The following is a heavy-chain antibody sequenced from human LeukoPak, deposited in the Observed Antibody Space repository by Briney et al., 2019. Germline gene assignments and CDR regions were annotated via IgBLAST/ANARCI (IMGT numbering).Heavy chain of an antibody. Sequence: PGGSLRLSCAASGFTFSSYWMNWARQAPGKGLEWVASINHNGNVNYYVDSVKGRLTISRDNAKNSLYLQMSNLRAEDTVVYFCARGGGLDVWGQGATVTVSS. J-gene: IGHJ6*02. CDR1: GFTFSSYW. V-gene: IGHV3-7*03. D-gene: IGHD3-16*01. CDR3: ARGGGLDV. CDR2: INHNGNVN.